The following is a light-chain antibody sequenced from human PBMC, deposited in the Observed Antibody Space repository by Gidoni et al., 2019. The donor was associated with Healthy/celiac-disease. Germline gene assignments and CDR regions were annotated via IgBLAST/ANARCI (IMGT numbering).Light chain of an antibody. V-gene: IGKV4-1*01. CDR1: QSVLYSSNNKNY. J-gene: IGKJ1*01. Sequence: DIVMTQSPDSLAVSLGERATIHCKSSQSVLYSSNNKNYLAWSQQKPGQPPKLLLYWASTRESGVPDRFSGSGSGTDFTLTISSLQAEDVAVYYCQQYYSTWTFGQGTKVEIK. CDR2: WAS. CDR3: QQYYSTWT.